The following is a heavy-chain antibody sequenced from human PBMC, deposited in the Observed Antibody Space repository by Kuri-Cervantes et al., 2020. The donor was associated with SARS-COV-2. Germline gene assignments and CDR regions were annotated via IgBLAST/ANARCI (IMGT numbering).Heavy chain of an antibody. CDR2: ISYDGSNK. D-gene: IGHD3-3*01. CDR1: GFTFSSYA. CDR3: ARASTTVFGVLIALFSSNAFDI. Sequence: GESLKISCAASGFTFSSYAMHWVRQAPGKGLEWVAVISYDGSNKYYADSVKGRFTISRDNSKNTLYLQMNSLRAEDTAVYYCARASTTVFGVLIALFSSNAFDIWGQGTMVTVSS. V-gene: IGHV3-30-3*01. J-gene: IGHJ3*02.